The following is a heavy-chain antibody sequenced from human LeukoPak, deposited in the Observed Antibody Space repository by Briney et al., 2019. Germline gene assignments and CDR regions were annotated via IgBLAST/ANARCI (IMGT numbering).Heavy chain of an antibody. V-gene: IGHV1-69*04. CDR2: IIPILGIA. CDR3: ARDSRLPYSYGRPFDY. Sequence: SVKVSCKASGGTFSSYAISWVRQAPGQGLEWMGRIIPILGIANYAQKFQGRVTITADKSTSTAYMELSSLRSEDTAVYYCARDSRLPYSYGRPFDYWGQGTLVTVSS. D-gene: IGHD5-18*01. J-gene: IGHJ4*02. CDR1: GGTFSSYA.